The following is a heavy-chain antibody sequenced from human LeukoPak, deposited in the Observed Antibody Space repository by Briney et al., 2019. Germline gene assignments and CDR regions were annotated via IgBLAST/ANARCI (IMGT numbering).Heavy chain of an antibody. CDR3: ARGVAGYCTNGVCYPRDY. CDR1: GFTFSSYW. J-gene: IGHJ4*02. D-gene: IGHD2-8*01. CDR2: INSDRSST. Sequence: LAGGSLRLSCAASGFTFSSYWMHWVRQAPGKGLVWVSRINSDRSSTSYADSVKGRFTISRDNAKNTLYLQMNSLRAEDTAVYYCARGVAGYCTNGVCYPRDYWGQGTLVTVSS. V-gene: IGHV3-74*01.